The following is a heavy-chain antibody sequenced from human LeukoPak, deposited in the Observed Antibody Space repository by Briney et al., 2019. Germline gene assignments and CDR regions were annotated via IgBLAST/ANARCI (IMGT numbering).Heavy chain of an antibody. CDR3: ARENSGYFDY. J-gene: IGHJ4*02. V-gene: IGHV1-69*05. CDR1: GGTFSSYA. D-gene: IGHD1-26*01. CDR2: IIPIFGTA. Sequence: GASVKVSCXASGGTFSSYAISWVRQAPGQGLEWMGRIIPIFGTANYAQKFQGRVTITTDESTSTAYMELSSLRSEDTAVYYCARENSGYFDYWGQGTLATVSS.